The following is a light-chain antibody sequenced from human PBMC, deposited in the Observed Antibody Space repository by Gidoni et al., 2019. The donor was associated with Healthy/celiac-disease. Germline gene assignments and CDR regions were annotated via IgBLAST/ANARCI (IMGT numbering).Light chain of an antibody. CDR2: DAS. V-gene: IGKV1-33*01. CDR1: QDISNY. CDR3: QQDDNLPPT. Sequence: DIQMTVSPSSRSASVGDRVTITCQASQDISNYLNWYQQKPGKAPKLLIYDASNLETGAPARFSGSGDGTDWTFTISSLQPEDIATYYCQQDDNLPPTFGPGTKVDIK. J-gene: IGKJ3*01.